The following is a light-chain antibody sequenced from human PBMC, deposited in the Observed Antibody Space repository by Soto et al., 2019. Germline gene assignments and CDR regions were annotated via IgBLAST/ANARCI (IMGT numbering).Light chain of an antibody. CDR1: NIAGKS. V-gene: IGLV3-21*04. CDR2: NDD. J-gene: IGLJ2*01. Sequence: SYELTQPPSVSVAPGKTARITCGGNNIAGKSVHWYQLKPGQAPVLIIYNDDDRPSGIPERFSGSKSGNTATLTVSWVEAGDEADYYCQVWGSNADPYVLFGGATQLTVL. CDR3: QVWGSNADPYVL.